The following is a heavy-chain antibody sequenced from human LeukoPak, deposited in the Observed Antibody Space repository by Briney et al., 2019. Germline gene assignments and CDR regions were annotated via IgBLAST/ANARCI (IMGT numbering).Heavy chain of an antibody. D-gene: IGHD5-12*01. Sequence: SETLSLTCTVTGASISSYYWSWIRQPPGKGLEWIGYVHYSGDTNSNPYLRSRVTMSVDMSRNQFSLKLSSVTAADTAVYYCVRDRWLDTWGQGTLVTVSS. CDR1: GASISSYY. J-gene: IGHJ5*02. V-gene: IGHV4-59*01. CDR3: VRDRWLDT. CDR2: VHYSGDT.